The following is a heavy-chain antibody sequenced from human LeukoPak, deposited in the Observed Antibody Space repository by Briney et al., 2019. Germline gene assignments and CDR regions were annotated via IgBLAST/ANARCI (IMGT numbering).Heavy chain of an antibody. CDR1: GYTFTGYY. Sequence: SVKVSCKASGYTFTGYYMHWVRQAPGQGLEWMGGIIPIFGTANYAQKFQGRVTVTADKSSTTVYMELSSLRSEDTAVYYCASPPVPQAAAITPGYFYYYMDVWGKGTTVTVSS. CDR3: ASPPVPQAAAITPGYFYYYMDV. D-gene: IGHD6-13*01. V-gene: IGHV1-69*06. J-gene: IGHJ6*03. CDR2: IIPIFGTA.